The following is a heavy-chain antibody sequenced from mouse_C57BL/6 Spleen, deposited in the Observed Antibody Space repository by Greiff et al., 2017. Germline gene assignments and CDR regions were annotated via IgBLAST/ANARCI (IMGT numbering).Heavy chain of an antibody. D-gene: IGHD2-1*01. V-gene: IGHV1-81*01. CDR3: ARTGGNEAMDY. CDR1: GYTFTSYG. J-gene: IGHJ4*01. CDR2: IYPRSGNT. Sequence: QVQLQQSGAELARPGASVKLSCKASGYTFTSYGISWVKQRTGQGLEWIGEIYPRSGNTYYNAKFKGKATLTADKSSSTAYMELRRLTSEDSAVYFCARTGGNEAMDYWCQGTSVTVSS.